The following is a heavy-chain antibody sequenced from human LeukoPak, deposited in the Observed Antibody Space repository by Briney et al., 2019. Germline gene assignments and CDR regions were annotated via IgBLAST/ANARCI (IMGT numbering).Heavy chain of an antibody. J-gene: IGHJ4*02. CDR3: ARGVVAAAGRTFDF. CDR1: GDSFSYFY. V-gene: IGHV4-59*12. CDR2: IYNSGST. D-gene: IGHD6-13*01. Sequence: SETLSLTCTVSGDSFSYFYWSWIRQPPGKGLEWIGYIYNSGSTKYNPSLKSRVTISLDTSKNQFSLKLSSVTAADTAVYYCARGVVAAAGRTFDFWGQGTLVTVSS.